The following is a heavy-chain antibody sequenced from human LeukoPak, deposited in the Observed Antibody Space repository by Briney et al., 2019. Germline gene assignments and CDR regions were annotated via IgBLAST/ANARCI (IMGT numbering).Heavy chain of an antibody. CDR2: ISSSSNYI. CDR3: ARVDRRYCSSTSCSRDY. V-gene: IGHV3-21*01. CDR1: GFTFSSYS. J-gene: IGHJ4*02. D-gene: IGHD2-2*01. Sequence: PGGSLRLSCAASGFTFSSYSMNWVRQAPGKGLEWVSSISSSSNYIYYADSVKGRFTISRDNAKNSLYLQMNSLRAEDTAVYYCARVDRRYCSSTSCSRDYWGQGTLVTVSS.